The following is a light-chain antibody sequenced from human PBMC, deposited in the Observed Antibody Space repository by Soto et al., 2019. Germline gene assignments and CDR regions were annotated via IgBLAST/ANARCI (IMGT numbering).Light chain of an antibody. V-gene: IGLV1-36*01. CDR2: YDD. J-gene: IGLJ2*01. Sequence: QSVLTQPPSVSEAPRQRVTISCSGSSSNIGNNAVNWYQQLPGKAPKLLIYYDDLLPSGVSDRFSGSKSRTSASLAISGLQSEDEADYYWAAWDDSLNAVVFGGGTKLTVL. CDR1: SSNIGNNA. CDR3: AAWDDSLNAVV.